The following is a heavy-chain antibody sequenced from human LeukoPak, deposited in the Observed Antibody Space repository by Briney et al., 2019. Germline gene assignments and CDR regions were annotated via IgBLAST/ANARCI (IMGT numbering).Heavy chain of an antibody. V-gene: IGHV4-59*01. J-gene: IGHJ3*02. D-gene: IGHD3-22*01. CDR1: GGSTSSYF. Sequence: SETLSLTCNVSGGSTSSYFWTWIRQPPGKGLEWIAYIYYSGSTKYNPSLKSRVTISVDTSKNQFSLKLSSVTAADTAVYYCAREYYYDSSGSDAFDIWGQGTMVTVSS. CDR3: AREYYYDSSGSDAFDI. CDR2: IYYSGST.